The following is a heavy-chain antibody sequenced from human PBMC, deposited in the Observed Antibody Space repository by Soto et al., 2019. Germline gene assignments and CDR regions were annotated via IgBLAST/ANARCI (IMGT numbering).Heavy chain of an antibody. CDR2: IYYSGST. CDR1: SGSISSGGYY. D-gene: IGHD1-26*01. CDR3: ARGSVGAATLFDY. Sequence: SETLSLTCTVSSGSISSGGYYWSWIRQHPGKGLEWIGYIYYSGSTYYNPSLKSRVTISVDTSKNQFSLKLSPVTAADTAVYYCARGSVGAATLFDYWGQGILVTVSS. J-gene: IGHJ4*02. V-gene: IGHV4-31*03.